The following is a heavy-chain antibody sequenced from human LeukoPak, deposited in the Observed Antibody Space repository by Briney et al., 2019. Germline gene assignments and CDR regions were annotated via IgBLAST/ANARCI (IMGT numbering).Heavy chain of an antibody. CDR1: GYSFVLYG. CDR3: ARDENYGIFFNVDY. CDR2: ISVSTGDT. Sequence: ASVKVSCKASGYSFVLYGISWVRQAPGEGPEGMGWISVSTGDTNYAQKFQGRVTMTADTSSSTAYMELRSLRSDDTAVYYCARDENYGIFFNVDYWGQGTLVTVSS. D-gene: IGHD4-17*01. J-gene: IGHJ4*02. V-gene: IGHV1-18*01.